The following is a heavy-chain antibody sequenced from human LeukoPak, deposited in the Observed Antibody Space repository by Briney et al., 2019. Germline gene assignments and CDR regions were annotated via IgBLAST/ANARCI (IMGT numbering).Heavy chain of an antibody. CDR3: TTGDESSAYRYLDY. D-gene: IGHD3-22*01. J-gene: IGHJ4*02. V-gene: IGHV3-15*01. CDR1: GFTFSSSA. Sequence: GGSLRLSCAASGFTFSSSAMSWVRQAPGKGLEWVGRIKSKTDGGTTDFAAPVKGRFTISRDDSKNTLYLQMNNLKTEDTAVYYCTTGDESSAYRYLDYWGQGTLVTVSS. CDR2: IKSKTDGGTT.